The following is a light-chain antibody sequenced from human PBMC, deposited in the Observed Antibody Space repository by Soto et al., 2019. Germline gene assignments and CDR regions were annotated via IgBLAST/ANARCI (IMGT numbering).Light chain of an antibody. V-gene: IGLV3-1*01. Sequence: SYELTQPPSVSVSPRRTASITCSGDKLGDKYACWYQQKPGQSPVLVIYQDTKRPSGIPERFSGSNSGNTATLTISGTQAMDEADYYCQAWDSSSVVFGGGTKVTVL. CDR2: QDT. J-gene: IGLJ2*01. CDR1: KLGDKY. CDR3: QAWDSSSVV.